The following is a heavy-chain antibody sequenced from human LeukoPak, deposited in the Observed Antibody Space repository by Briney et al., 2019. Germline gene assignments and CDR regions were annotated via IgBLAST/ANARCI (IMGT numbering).Heavy chain of an antibody. V-gene: IGHV3-23*01. CDR1: GFTFSSYA. J-gene: IGHJ3*02. CDR2: ISDNGGST. D-gene: IGHD3-3*01. Sequence: PGGSLRLSCAASGFTFSSYAINWVRQAPGKGLEWVSVISDNGGSTYYADSVKGRFTISRDNSKNTLYLQMNSLRAEDTAVYYCARTIFGVTHGFDIWGQGTMVTVSS. CDR3: ARTIFGVTHGFDI.